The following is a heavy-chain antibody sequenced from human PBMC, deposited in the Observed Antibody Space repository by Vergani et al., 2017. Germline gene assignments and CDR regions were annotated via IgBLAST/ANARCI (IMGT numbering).Heavy chain of an antibody. Sequence: EVQLLESGGGLVQPGGSLRLSCAASGFTFSSYAMSWVRQAPGKGLEWVSAISGSGGSTYYADSVKVRFTISRDNSKNTLYLQMNSLRAEDTAVYYCAKPLWFGLRGNSATLFDYWGQGTLVTVSS. CDR1: GFTFSSYA. J-gene: IGHJ4*02. CDR2: ISGSGGST. D-gene: IGHD3-10*01. CDR3: AKPLWFGLRGNSATLFDY. V-gene: IGHV3-23*01.